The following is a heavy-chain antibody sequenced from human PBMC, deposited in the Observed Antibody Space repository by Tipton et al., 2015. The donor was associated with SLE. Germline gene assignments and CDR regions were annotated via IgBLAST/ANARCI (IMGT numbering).Heavy chain of an antibody. CDR1: GYSFTDYW. CDR2: IYPADSDT. D-gene: IGHD6-6*01. J-gene: IGHJ4*02. V-gene: IGHV5-51*03. Sequence: QSGAEVKKPGESLKISCKVSGYSFTDYWIGWVRQMPGKGLEWMGIIYPADSDTRYSPSFEGQVTISVDKSSGTAYLQWNSLKASDSAMYYCARLSITSSYYFDFWGQGTLVTVPS. CDR3: ARLSITSSYYFDF.